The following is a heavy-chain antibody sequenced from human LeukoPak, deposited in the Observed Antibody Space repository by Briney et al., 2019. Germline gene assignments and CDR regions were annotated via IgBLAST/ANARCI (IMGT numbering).Heavy chain of an antibody. V-gene: IGHV3-7*01. CDR1: GFTFSTYW. Sequence: GGSLRLSCAASGFTFSTYWMSWVRQAPGKGLEWVAKIKQDGSEIYYVDSVKGRFTISRDNSRDSLYLQMNSLRAEDTSVYYCARDKIVGPTALDYWGRGTLVTVSS. CDR3: ARDKIVGPTALDY. CDR2: IKQDGSEI. D-gene: IGHD2-21*01. J-gene: IGHJ4*02.